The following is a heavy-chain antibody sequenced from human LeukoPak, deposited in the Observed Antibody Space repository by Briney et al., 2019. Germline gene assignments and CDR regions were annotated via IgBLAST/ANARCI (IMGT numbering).Heavy chain of an antibody. CDR2: IYTSGST. J-gene: IGHJ4*02. CDR1: GGSISSYY. CDR3: ARGNDDYGGNSGYYFDY. Sequence: SETLSLTCTVSGGSISSYYWSWIRQPAGKGLEWIGGIYTSGSTNYNPSLKSRVTMSVDTSKNQFSLKLSSVTAADTAVYYCARGNDDYGGNSGYYFDYWGQGTLVTVSS. D-gene: IGHD4-23*01. V-gene: IGHV4-4*07.